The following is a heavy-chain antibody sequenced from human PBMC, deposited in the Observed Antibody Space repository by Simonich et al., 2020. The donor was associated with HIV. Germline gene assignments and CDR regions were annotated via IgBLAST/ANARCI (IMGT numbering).Heavy chain of an antibody. CDR3: ARDEARIAAAGTQD. D-gene: IGHD6-13*01. J-gene: IGHJ4*02. CDR1: GGSISSSNW. Sequence: QVQLQESGPGLVKPSGTLSLTCAVSGGSISSSNWWSWVRRPPGKGLEWIGEIYHRGSTNYNPSLKSRVTISVDKSKNQFSLKLSAVTAADTAVYYCARDEARIAAAGTQDWGQGTLVTVSS. CDR2: IYHRGST. V-gene: IGHV4-4*02.